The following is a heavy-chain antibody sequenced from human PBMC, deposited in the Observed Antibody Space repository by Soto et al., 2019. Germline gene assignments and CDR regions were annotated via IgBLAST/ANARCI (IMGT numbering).Heavy chain of an antibody. D-gene: IGHD2-8*01. CDR1: GFTFSNYW. CDR3: ARGGRMGVDY. J-gene: IGHJ4*02. V-gene: IGHV3-7*01. Sequence: GGSLRLSCAASGFTFSNYWMSWVRQAPGKGLEWVANVKQDGSERYYVDSVKGRFTISRDNAKNSLYLQMNSLRAEDTAVYYCARGGRMGVDYWGQGTLVTVSS. CDR2: VKQDGSER.